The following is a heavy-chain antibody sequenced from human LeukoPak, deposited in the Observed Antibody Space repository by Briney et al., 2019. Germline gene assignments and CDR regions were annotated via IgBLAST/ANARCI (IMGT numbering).Heavy chain of an antibody. CDR1: GFTFSSYA. J-gene: IGHJ4*02. CDR3: AKAHYDSSGYYYAFDY. V-gene: IGHV3-23*01. Sequence: GGSLRLSCAASGFTFSSYAMSWVRQAPGKGLEWVSAIGGSGGSTYYADSVKGRFTISRDNSKNTLYLQMNSLRAEDTAVYYCAKAHYDSSGYYYAFDYWGQGTLVTVSS. CDR2: IGGSGGST. D-gene: IGHD3-22*01.